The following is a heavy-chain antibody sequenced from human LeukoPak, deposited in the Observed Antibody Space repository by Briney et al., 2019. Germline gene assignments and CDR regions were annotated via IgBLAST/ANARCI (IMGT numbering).Heavy chain of an antibody. CDR3: ARGLYGDY. V-gene: IGHV4-34*01. CDR1: GGSLSGYY. Sequence: SETLSLTCAVYGGSLSGYYWSWIRQPPGKGLEWIGEINHSGSTNYNPSLKSRVTISVDTSKNQFSLKLSSVTAADTAVYYCARGLYGDYWGQGTLVTVSS. CDR2: INHSGST. J-gene: IGHJ4*02. D-gene: IGHD4-17*01.